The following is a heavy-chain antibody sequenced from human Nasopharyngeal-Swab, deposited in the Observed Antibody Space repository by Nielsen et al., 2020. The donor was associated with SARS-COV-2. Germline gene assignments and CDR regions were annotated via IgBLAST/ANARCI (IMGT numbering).Heavy chain of an antibody. CDR3: ARETKWYLDQ. CDR1: GFTFSSYA. V-gene: IGHV3-30*04. Sequence: GSLRLSCAASGFTFSSYAMHWVRQAPGKGLEWAALISYDGSNKYYADSVKGRFTISRDNSKNTLYLQLNSLRTEDTAVYYCARETKWYLDQWGQGTLVTVSS. J-gene: IGHJ4*02. CDR2: ISYDGSNK. D-gene: IGHD1-14*01.